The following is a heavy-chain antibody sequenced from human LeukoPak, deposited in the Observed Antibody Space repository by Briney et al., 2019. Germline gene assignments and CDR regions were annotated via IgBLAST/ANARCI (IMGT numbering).Heavy chain of an antibody. CDR1: GGSLSSGGYS. V-gene: IGHV4-30-2*01. Sequence: SRTLSLTCAVSGGSLSSGGYSWSWIRQPPGKGREWIGYTKHSGSPYYNPSLKSRVTITVDSSKNQFSLKLSSVTAADTAVYYCARVRGGYYSRTYYFDYWGQGTLVTVSS. CDR3: ARVRGGYYSRTYYFDY. J-gene: IGHJ4*02. D-gene: IGHD3-22*01. CDR2: TKHSGSP.